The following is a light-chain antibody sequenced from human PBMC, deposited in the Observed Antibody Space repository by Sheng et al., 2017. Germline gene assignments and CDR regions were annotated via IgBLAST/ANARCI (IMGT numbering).Light chain of an antibody. Sequence: NFMLTQPHSVSESLGKTVTISCSRSRGNIGNHFVQWYQQRPGSPPAIVIYEDTRRQSGVPPRFSGSIDSSSNSASLTISGLKTEDEAEYYCQSSDANTVVFGGGTNLTVL. CDR2: EDT. CDR3: QSSDANTVV. CDR1: RGNIGNHF. V-gene: IGLV6-57*01. J-gene: IGLJ2*01.